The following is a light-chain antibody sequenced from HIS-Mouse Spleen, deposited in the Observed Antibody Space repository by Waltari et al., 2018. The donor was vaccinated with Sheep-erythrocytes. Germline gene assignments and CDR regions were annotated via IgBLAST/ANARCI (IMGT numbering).Light chain of an antibody. CDR3: AAWDDSLNGYV. CDR1: SSNIGSNT. Sequence: QSVLTQPPSASGTPGQRVTISCSGSSSNIGSNTVNWYQQLPGTAPKLLIDSNNRRRAGVPDRVSGSKAGTSASLAISGLQSEDEADYYCAAWDDSLNGYVLGTGTKVTVL. J-gene: IGLJ1*01. V-gene: IGLV1-44*01. CDR2: SNN.